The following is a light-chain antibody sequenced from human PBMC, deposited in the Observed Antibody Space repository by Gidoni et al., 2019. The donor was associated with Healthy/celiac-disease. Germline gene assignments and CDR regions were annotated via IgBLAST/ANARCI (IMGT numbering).Light chain of an antibody. Sequence: EIVLTQSPATLSLSPGERDTLSCRASQSVSSYLAWYQQKPGQAPRLLIYDASNRATGIPARFSGSGSGTYFTLTISSLEPEDFAVYYCQQRSNWPLTFGGXTKVEIK. J-gene: IGKJ4*01. CDR2: DAS. V-gene: IGKV3-11*01. CDR1: QSVSSY. CDR3: QQRSNWPLT.